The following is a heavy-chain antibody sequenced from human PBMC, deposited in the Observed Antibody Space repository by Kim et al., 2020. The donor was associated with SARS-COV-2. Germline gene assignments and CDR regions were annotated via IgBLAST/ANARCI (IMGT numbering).Heavy chain of an antibody. CDR1: GFTFDDYA. D-gene: IGHD3-10*01. CDR2: ISWNSGSI. Sequence: GGSLRLSCAASGFTFDDYAMHWVRQAPGKGLEWVSGISWNSGSIGYADSVKGRFTISRDNAKNSLYLQMNSLRAEDTALYYCARASYGSGSYYKLPYYFDYWGQGTLGTVSS. J-gene: IGHJ4*02. V-gene: IGHV3-9*01. CDR3: ARASYGSGSYYKLPYYFDY.